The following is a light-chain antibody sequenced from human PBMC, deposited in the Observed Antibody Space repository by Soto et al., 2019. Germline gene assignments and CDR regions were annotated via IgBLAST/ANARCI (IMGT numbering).Light chain of an antibody. CDR1: QSVSSRN. CDR3: QQYGTSPLT. J-gene: IGKJ4*01. Sequence: EIVLTQSPGTLSLSPGERATLSCRASQSVSSRNLAWYQQKPGQAPRVLIYGASSRATGIPDRFSGSGSGTDFTLTITRLEPEDFAVYYWQQYGTSPLTFGGGTKVEIK. CDR2: GAS. V-gene: IGKV3-20*01.